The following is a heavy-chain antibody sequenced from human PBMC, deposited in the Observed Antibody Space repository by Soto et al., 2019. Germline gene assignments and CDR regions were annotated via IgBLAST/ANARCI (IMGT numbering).Heavy chain of an antibody. D-gene: IGHD2-15*01. CDR2: ISYDGSNK. CDR1: GFTFSSYG. J-gene: IGHJ4*02. CDR3: AKETYSGPLDY. Sequence: QVQLVESGGGVVQPGRSLRLSCAASGFTFSSYGMHWVRQAPGKGLEWVAVISYDGSNKYYADSVKGRFTISRDNSKNTLYLQMNSLRAEDTEVYYCAKETYSGPLDYWGQGTLVTVSS. V-gene: IGHV3-30*18.